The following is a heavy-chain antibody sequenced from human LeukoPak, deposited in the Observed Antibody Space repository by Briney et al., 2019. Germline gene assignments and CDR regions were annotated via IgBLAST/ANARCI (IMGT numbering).Heavy chain of an antibody. Sequence: PSETLSLTCTVSGGSISSSSDFWGWIRQPPGKGLEWIGSIYYSGITYYNPSLKSRVTISVDTSKHQFSLKLSSVTAADTAVYYCARLNLDNSHGFDYWGQGTLVTVSS. CDR1: GGSISSSSDF. CDR3: ARLNLDNSHGFDY. D-gene: IGHD1-1*01. J-gene: IGHJ4*02. V-gene: IGHV4-39*01. CDR2: IYYSGIT.